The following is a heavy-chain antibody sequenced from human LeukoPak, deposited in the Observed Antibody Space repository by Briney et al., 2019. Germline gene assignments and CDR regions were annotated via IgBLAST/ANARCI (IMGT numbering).Heavy chain of an antibody. V-gene: IGHV3-48*04. Sequence: GGSLRLSCAASGFTFSSYSMNWIRQAPGKGLEWVSYISSSGSTIYYADSVKGRFTISRDNAKNSLYLQMNSLRAEDTAVYYCARDRRLRYFDWYYFDYWSQGTLVTVSS. CDR1: GFTFSSYS. CDR3: ARDRRLRYFDWYYFDY. CDR2: ISSSGSTI. D-gene: IGHD3-9*01. J-gene: IGHJ4*02.